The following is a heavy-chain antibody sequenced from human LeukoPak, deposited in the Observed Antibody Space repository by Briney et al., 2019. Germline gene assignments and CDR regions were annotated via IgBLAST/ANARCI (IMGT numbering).Heavy chain of an antibody. CDR2: ISGSGGST. Sequence: GGSLRLSCSASGFTFSSYAMHWVRQAPGKGLEWVSSISGSGGSTYYADSVKGRFTISRDNAKNSLYLQMYSLRAEDTAVYYCARDRSYCSGGRCYDLFDYWGEGALVTVSS. J-gene: IGHJ4*02. CDR1: GFTFSSYA. CDR3: ARDRSYCSGGRCYDLFDY. D-gene: IGHD2-15*01. V-gene: IGHV3-23*01.